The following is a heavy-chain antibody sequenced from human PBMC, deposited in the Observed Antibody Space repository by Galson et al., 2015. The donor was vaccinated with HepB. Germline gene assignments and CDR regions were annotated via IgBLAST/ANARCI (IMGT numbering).Heavy chain of an antibody. Sequence: SLRLSCAASGFTFSGYGMNWVRQAPGKGLEWVAVIRNDGSNEYYAVSVKGRFTISRDNSKNTLYLQMNSLRAEDTAVYYCARCHGYTDYYYGMDVWGQGTTVTVSS. J-gene: IGHJ6*02. CDR2: IRNDGSNE. V-gene: IGHV3-33*01. CDR1: GFTFSGYG. D-gene: IGHD1-1*01. CDR3: ARCHGYTDYYYGMDV.